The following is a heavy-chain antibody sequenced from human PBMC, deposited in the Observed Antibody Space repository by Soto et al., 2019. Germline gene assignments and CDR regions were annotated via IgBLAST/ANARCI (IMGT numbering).Heavy chain of an antibody. CDR3: ARGRYGDYFDGFDY. CDR2: IYYSGST. CDR1: GGSISSGGYY. J-gene: IGHJ4*02. D-gene: IGHD4-17*01. V-gene: IGHV4-31*03. Sequence: SETLSLTCTVSGGSISSGGYYWSWIRQHPGKGLEWIGYIYYSGSTYYNPSLKSRVTISVDTSKNQFSLKLSSVTAADTAVYYCARGRYGDYFDGFDYWGQGTLVTVSS.